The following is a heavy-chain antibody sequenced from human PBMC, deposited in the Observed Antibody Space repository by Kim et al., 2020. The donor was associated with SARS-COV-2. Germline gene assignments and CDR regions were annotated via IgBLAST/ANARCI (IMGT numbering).Heavy chain of an antibody. V-gene: IGHV4-39*01. CDR2: IYYSGST. D-gene: IGHD3-22*01. Sequence: SETLSLTCTVSGGSISSSSYYWGWIRQPPGKGLEWIGSIYYSGSTYYNPSLKSRVTISVDTSKNQFSLKLSSVTAADTAVYYCARYYDSSDGAFDIWGQGTMVTVSS. CDR3: ARYYDSSDGAFDI. J-gene: IGHJ3*02. CDR1: GGSISSSSYY.